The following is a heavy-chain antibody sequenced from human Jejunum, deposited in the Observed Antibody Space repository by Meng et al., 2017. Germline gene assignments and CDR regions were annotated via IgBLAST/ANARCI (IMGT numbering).Heavy chain of an antibody. CDR3: AHRLAYSSNYNVGWFDP. Sequence: QITLEESCPTVVKPPQTLTLTCTFSGFSLSTSGVGVGWIRQPPGKALECLALIYWDDDKRYNPSLKNRLTVTKDTSKNQVVLTMTNMDLVDTATYYCAHRLAYSSNYNVGWFDPWGQGTLVTVSS. V-gene: IGHV2-5*02. D-gene: IGHD6-13*01. CDR1: GFSLSTSGVG. CDR2: IYWDDDK. J-gene: IGHJ5*02.